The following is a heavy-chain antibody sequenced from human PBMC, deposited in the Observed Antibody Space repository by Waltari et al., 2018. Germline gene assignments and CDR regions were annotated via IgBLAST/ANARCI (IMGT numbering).Heavy chain of an antibody. CDR2: IWYDGSNK. D-gene: IGHD1-26*01. J-gene: IGHJ4*02. Sequence: QVQLVESGGGVVQPGRSLRLSCAASGFTFSSYGMHWVRQAPGKGLEWVAVIWYDGSNKYYADSVKGRFTISRDNSKNTLYLQMNSLRAEDTAVYYCAKLIVGATKGENFDYWGQGTLVTVSS. CDR3: AKLIVGATKGENFDY. V-gene: IGHV3-33*06. CDR1: GFTFSSYG.